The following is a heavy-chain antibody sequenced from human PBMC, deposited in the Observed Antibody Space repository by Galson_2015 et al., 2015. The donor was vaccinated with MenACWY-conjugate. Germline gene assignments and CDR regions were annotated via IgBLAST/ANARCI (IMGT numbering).Heavy chain of an antibody. Sequence: SLRLSCAASGFTFNNYWMHWVRQPPGKGLEWISYIKADGSFSNYTDSVKGRFTISTDNAKNMVYLQMDGLGDEDTAVYFCARDHNWSFDSWGQGTLVTVSS. J-gene: IGHJ4*02. V-gene: IGHV3-74*01. CDR1: GFTFNNYW. CDR2: IKADGSFS. D-gene: IGHD1-1*01. CDR3: ARDHNWSFDS.